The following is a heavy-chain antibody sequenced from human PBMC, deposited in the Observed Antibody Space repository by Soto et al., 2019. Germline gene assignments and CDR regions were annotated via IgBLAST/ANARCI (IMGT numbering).Heavy chain of an antibody. CDR2: INHSGRT. CDR1: GGSFIDSY. V-gene: IGHV4-34*02. D-gene: IGHD3-10*01. J-gene: IGHJ4*02. CDR3: ALTRRTRAFDS. Sequence: QVQLQQWGAGLLKPSETLSLTCGVYGGSFIDSYWSWLRQPPGKGLEWIAEINHSGRTNYNPSLKSRVTISVDSSKNQFYLKLSSVTAADTAAYYCALTRRTRAFDSWGQGTVVTVSS.